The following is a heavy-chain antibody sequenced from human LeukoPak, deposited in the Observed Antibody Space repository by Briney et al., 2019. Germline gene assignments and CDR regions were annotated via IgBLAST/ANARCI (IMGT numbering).Heavy chain of an antibody. CDR3: ASGAYYFDF. CDR1: GYTFSSYG. CDR2: ISAYNGNT. Sequence: ASVKVSCKASGYTFSSYGITWVRQAPGQGLEWMGWISAYNGNTHYAQKVQGRVTMTTDTSTSTAYMELRSLRSDGTTVYYCASGAYYFDFWGQGTLVTVSS. D-gene: IGHD3-10*01. J-gene: IGHJ4*02. V-gene: IGHV1-18*01.